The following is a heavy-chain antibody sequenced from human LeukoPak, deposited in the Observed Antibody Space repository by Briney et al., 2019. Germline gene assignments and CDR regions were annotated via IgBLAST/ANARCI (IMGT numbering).Heavy chain of an antibody. D-gene: IGHD2-21*02. J-gene: IGHJ5*01. CDR1: GGSISSGGYY. V-gene: IGHV4-30-2*01. CDR2: IYHSGST. Sequence: SETLSLTCTVSGGSISSGGYYWSWIRQPPGKGLEWIGYIYHSGSTYYNPSLKSRVTISVDRSKNQFSLKLSSVTAADTAVYYCAREVVTPHFFDSWGQGTLVTVSS. CDR3: AREVVTPHFFDS.